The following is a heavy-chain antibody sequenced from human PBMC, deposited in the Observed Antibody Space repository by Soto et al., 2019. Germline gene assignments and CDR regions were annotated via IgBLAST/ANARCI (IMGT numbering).Heavy chain of an antibody. CDR1: GGSISSGDYY. V-gene: IGHV4-30-4*01. D-gene: IGHD3-22*01. J-gene: IGHJ4*02. CDR2: IYYSGST. Sequence: PSLTCTVSGGSISSGDYYWSWIRQPPGKGLEWIGYIYYSGSTYYNPSLKSRVTISVDTSKNQFSLKLSSVTAADTAVYYCASLLNYYDSSGYYYFDYWGQGTLVTVSS. CDR3: ASLLNYYDSSGYYYFDY.